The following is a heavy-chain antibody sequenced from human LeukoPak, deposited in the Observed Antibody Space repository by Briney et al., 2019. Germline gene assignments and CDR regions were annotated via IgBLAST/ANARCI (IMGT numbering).Heavy chain of an antibody. Sequence: GGSLRLSCVASGFSFSAYIMHWVRQAPGKGLEYVSAIRSDGSSTFYPNSVKGRFTISRDNSKSTLYLQMGSLRAEDTAVYYCTRRYGGHSGWAGYHDSWGQGTLVTVFS. CDR3: TRRYGGHSGWAGYHDS. J-gene: IGHJ4*02. CDR2: IRSDGSST. CDR1: GFSFSAYI. V-gene: IGHV3-64*01. D-gene: IGHD6-19*01.